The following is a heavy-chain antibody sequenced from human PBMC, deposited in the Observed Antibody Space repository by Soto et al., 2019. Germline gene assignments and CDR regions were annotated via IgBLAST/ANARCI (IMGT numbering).Heavy chain of an antibody. CDR3: ARHFVAVVIKGWGY. CDR2: TYYNGNA. CDR1: GGSISSSSYY. D-gene: IGHD3-22*01. Sequence: PSETLSLTCTVSGGSISSSSYYWDWIRQPPGKGLEWIGTTYYNGNAYYNPSLKSRVTMSVDTSKNQFSLKLISVTAADTAVYYCARHFVAVVIKGWGYWGQGTLVTVSS. J-gene: IGHJ4*02. V-gene: IGHV4-39*01.